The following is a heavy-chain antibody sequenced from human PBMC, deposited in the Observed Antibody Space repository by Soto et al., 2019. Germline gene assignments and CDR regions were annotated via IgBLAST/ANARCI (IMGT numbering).Heavy chain of an antibody. V-gene: IGHV3-23*01. Sequence: EVQLLESGGGLVQPGGSLRLSCAASGFTFSSYAMSWVRQAPGKGLEWVSAISGSGGSTYYADSVKGRFTISRDNSXXTLYLQMNRLRAEDTAVYYCAKSGGYNYGYQETDYWGQGTLVTVSS. J-gene: IGHJ4*02. CDR1: GFTFSSYA. D-gene: IGHD5-18*01. CDR3: AKSGGYNYGYQETDY. CDR2: ISGSGGST.